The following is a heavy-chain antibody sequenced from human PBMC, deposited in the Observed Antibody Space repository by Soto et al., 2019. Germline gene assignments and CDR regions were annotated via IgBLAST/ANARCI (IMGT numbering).Heavy chain of an antibody. D-gene: IGHD3-16*01. CDR1: GFTFSNHV. J-gene: IGHJ4*02. CDR3: GNGLENHYNYDY. CDR2: INSRSDNT. V-gene: IGHV3-23*01. Sequence: GGSLRLSCAASGFTFSNHVMSWVRQAPGKGPEWVSSINSRSDNTYYAGSVRGRFTISRDNSKSTLYLQKNSLRAEDTAVYYCGNGLENHYNYDYWGQGTLVTVSS.